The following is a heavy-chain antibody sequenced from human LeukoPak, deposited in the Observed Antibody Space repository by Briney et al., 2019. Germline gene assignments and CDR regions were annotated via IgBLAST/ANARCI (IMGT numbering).Heavy chain of an antibody. J-gene: IGHJ3*02. CDR2: ISWNSGSI. V-gene: IGHV3-9*01. Sequence: PGRSLRLSCAASGFTFDDYAMHWVRQAPGKGLEWVSGISWNSGSIGYADSVKGRFTISRDNAKNSLYLQMNSLRAEDTAVYYCARVSLSPNAFDIWGQGTMVTVSS. CDR1: GFTFDDYA. CDR3: ARVSLSPNAFDI. D-gene: IGHD3-16*02.